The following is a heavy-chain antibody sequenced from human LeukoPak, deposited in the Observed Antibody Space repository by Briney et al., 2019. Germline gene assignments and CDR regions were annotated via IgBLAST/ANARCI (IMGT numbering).Heavy chain of an antibody. Sequence: SQTLSLTCAISGDSVSSNSVTWNWIRQSPSRGLEWLGRTYYRSTWYNDYAVSVRGRIAVNPDTSKNQSSLHLNSVTPEDTAVYYCARRLTQYDCFDPWGQGILVTVSS. CDR1: GDSVSSNSVT. CDR3: ARRLTQYDCFDP. CDR2: TYYRSTWYN. D-gene: IGHD2-2*01. J-gene: IGHJ5*02. V-gene: IGHV6-1*01.